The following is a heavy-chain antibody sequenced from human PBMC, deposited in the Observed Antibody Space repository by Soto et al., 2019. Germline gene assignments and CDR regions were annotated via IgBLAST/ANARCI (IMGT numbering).Heavy chain of an antibody. J-gene: IGHJ4*02. CDR3: TRTIIAAAGTGTPYYFDY. D-gene: IGHD6-13*01. Sequence: EVELVESGGGLVQPGGSLKLSCAASGFTFSGSAMHWVRQASGKGLEWVGRIRSKANSYATAYAASVKGRFTISRDDSKNTAYLQMNSLKTEDTAVYYCTRTIIAAAGTGTPYYFDYWGQGTLVTVSS. CDR2: IRSKANSYAT. CDR1: GFTFSGSA. V-gene: IGHV3-73*02.